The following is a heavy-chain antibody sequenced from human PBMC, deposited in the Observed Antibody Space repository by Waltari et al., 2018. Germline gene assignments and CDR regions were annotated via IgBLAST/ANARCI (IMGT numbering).Heavy chain of an antibody. CDR2: INAGNGNT. D-gene: IGHD1-26*01. J-gene: IGHJ3*02. CDR3: ASSAQVGALYDAFDI. CDR1: GYTFTSYA. V-gene: IGHV1-3*01. Sequence: QVQLVQSGAEVKKPGASVQVSCKASGYTFTSYAMHWVRQAPGQRLEWMGWINAGNGNTKYSQKFQGRVTITRDTSASTAYMELSSLRSEDTAVYYCASSAQVGALYDAFDIWGQGTMVTVSS.